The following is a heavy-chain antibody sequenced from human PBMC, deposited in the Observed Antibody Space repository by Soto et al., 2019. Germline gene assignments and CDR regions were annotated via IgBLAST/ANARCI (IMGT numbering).Heavy chain of an antibody. CDR1: GFIFSTYA. D-gene: IGHD2-15*01. J-gene: IGHJ5*02. Sequence: QVQLVESGGGVVQPGGSLRLSCAASGFIFSTYAMYWVRQTPGKGLEWVAVISYDGNSNFYTDSVKGRFTISRDNSRNTLYLQMNNLRTEDTALYFCARDSVPLADTSWAGNRLDPWGQGTLVTVSS. CDR2: ISYDGNSN. V-gene: IGHV3-30-3*01. CDR3: ARDSVPLADTSWAGNRLDP.